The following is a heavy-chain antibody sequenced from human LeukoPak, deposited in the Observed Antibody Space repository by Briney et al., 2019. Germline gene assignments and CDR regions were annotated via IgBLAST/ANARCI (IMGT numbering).Heavy chain of an antibody. D-gene: IGHD5-18*01. CDR1: GGSISSNSYY. J-gene: IGHJ4*02. CDR3: ARLSDGYSYLDY. CDR2: FYYSGNT. Sequence: PSETLSLTCSVSGGSISSNSYYWDWIRQPPGKGLEWIGSFYYSGNTYYNPSLKSRVTISLDMSKNQFSLKLSSVTAADTAVYYCARLSDGYSYLDYWGQGTLVTVSS. V-gene: IGHV4-39*07.